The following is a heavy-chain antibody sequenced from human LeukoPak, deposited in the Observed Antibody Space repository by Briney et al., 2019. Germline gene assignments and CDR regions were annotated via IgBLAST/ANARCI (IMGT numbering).Heavy chain of an antibody. Sequence: ASVKVSCKTSGYTFSDYYIHWIRQAPGQGLEWVGWINPNSGDIDYAQKFQGRVTMTRDTSISTAYMELSRLRSDDTAVYYCARDGFHLRSWGQGTLVTVSS. D-gene: IGHD3-10*01. J-gene: IGHJ5*02. CDR3: ARDGFHLRS. V-gene: IGHV1-2*02. CDR1: GYTFSDYY. CDR2: INPNSGDI.